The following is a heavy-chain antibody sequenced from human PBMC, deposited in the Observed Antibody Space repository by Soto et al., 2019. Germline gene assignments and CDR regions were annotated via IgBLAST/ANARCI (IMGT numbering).Heavy chain of an antibody. Sequence: GSLRLSCAASGFTFSSYAMSWVRQAPGKGLEWVSVIYSGGSTYYADSVKGRFTISRDNSKNTLYLQMNSLRAEDTAVYYCARDRPEYYYDSSGYYPFWGQGTLVTVSS. CDR2: IYSGGST. CDR3: ARDRPEYYYDSSGYYPF. J-gene: IGHJ4*02. D-gene: IGHD3-22*01. V-gene: IGHV3-66*01. CDR1: GFTFSSYA.